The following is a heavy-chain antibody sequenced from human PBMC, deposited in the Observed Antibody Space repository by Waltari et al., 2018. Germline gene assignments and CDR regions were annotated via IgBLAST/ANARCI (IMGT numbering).Heavy chain of an antibody. CDR1: GFTVSSNY. D-gene: IGHD2-15*01. CDR3: ARDAVVVAPGYYGMDV. Sequence: EVQLVESGGGLIQPGGSLRLSCAASGFTVSSNYMSWVRQAPGKGLEWVSVIYSGGSTYYADSVKGRFTISRDNSKNTLYLQMNSLRAEDTAVYYCARDAVVVAPGYYGMDVWGQGTTVTVSS. V-gene: IGHV3-53*01. J-gene: IGHJ6*02. CDR2: IYSGGST.